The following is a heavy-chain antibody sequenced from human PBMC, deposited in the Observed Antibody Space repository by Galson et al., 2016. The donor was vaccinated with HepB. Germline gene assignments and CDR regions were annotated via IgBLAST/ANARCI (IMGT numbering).Heavy chain of an antibody. CDR3: AGTLFCAGDCDAFDI. CDR2: IYTSGTT. V-gene: IGHV4-4*07. D-gene: IGHD2-21*02. J-gene: IGHJ3*02. CDR1: GGSIRSYY. Sequence: SETLSLTCTVSGGSIRSYYWSWIRQPAGKGLEWIGRIYTSGTTNYNPSLKSRVTMSVDTSKNQFSLKLNSVTAADTAVYYCAGTLFCAGDCDAFDIWGQGTVVTVSS.